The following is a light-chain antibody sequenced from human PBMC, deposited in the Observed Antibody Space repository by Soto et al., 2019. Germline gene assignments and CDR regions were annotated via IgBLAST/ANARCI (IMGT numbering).Light chain of an antibody. V-gene: IGLV2-14*03. Sequence: QSALTQPASVSGSPGQSITISFTGTSSDIGGYNYVSWYQQHPGKAPKLMIYDVSDRPSGVSNRFSCSKSGNTASLTISGLQAEDEADYYCASYASSNTVLFGGGTKVTVL. J-gene: IGLJ2*01. CDR1: SSDIGGYNY. CDR3: ASYASSNTVL. CDR2: DVS.